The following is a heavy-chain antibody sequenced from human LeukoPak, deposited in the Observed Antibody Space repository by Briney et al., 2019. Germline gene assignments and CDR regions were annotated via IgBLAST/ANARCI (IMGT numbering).Heavy chain of an antibody. CDR1: GYTFTRYC. CDR3: ARDGTPEYHHIWGRPQLY. V-gene: IGHV1-46*01. D-gene: IGHD3-16*01. Sequence: ASVKVSCKASGYTFTRYCLHWVRQAPGQGLEWMGIINPSGGSTRYAQKFQGRVTMTRDTSTSTVSMELKSLRSEDTAIYYCARDGTPEYHHIWGRPQLYWGQGTLVIVSS. CDR2: INPSGGST. J-gene: IGHJ4*02.